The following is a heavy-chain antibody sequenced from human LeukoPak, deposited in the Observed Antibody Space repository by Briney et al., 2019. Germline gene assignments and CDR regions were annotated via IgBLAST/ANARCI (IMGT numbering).Heavy chain of an antibody. CDR2: ISSDGTNQ. CDR1: GFPFSSHF. Sequence: PGGSLRLSCAASGFPFSSHFMHWVRQAPGKGLEWLALISSDGTNQYYADSVKDRFTVSRDNSKNTLYLQMNSLRAEDTAVYYCARDFRLAYCGGDCYSGFDYWGQGTLVTVSS. J-gene: IGHJ4*02. CDR3: ARDFRLAYCGGDCYSGFDY. D-gene: IGHD2-21*02. V-gene: IGHV3-30*04.